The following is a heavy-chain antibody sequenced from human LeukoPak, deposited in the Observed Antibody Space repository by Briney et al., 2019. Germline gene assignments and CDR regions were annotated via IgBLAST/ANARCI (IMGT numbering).Heavy chain of an antibody. D-gene: IGHD6-19*01. Sequence: GGSLRLSCAASGFTFSSYWMSWVRQAPGKGLEWVANIKRDGSETYYVDSVEGRFTISRDNAKNSLYLQMNSLRVEDTAVYYCASDHRVAGYWGQGTLVTVSS. J-gene: IGHJ4*02. CDR3: ASDHRVAGY. CDR1: GFTFSSYW. V-gene: IGHV3-7*01. CDR2: IKRDGSET.